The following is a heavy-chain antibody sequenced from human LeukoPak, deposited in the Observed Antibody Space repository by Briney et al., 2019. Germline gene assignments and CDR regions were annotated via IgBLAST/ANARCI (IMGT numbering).Heavy chain of an antibody. Sequence: GASVTVSCKASGYTFTGYYMHWVRQAPGQGLEWMGWINPNSGGTNYAQKFQGRVTMTRDTSISTAYMELSRLRSDDTAVYYCARYVGYSSGWFYYYYYGMDVWGQGTTVTVSS. CDR1: GYTFTGYY. D-gene: IGHD6-19*01. CDR2: INPNSGGT. V-gene: IGHV1-2*02. J-gene: IGHJ6*02. CDR3: ARYVGYSSGWFYYYYYGMDV.